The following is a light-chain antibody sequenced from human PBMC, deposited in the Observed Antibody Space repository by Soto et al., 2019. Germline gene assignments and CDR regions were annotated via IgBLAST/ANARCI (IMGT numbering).Light chain of an antibody. J-gene: IGKJ1*01. Sequence: DIQMTQSPSTLSASVGDRVTITCRASQGISAWLAWYQQKPGKAPKLLIFDASILESGVPSRFSGSGSGTEFTLTISSLQPDDFATYYCQQYKSYSPWTFGQGTKVEIK. CDR2: DAS. CDR3: QQYKSYSPWT. CDR1: QGISAW. V-gene: IGKV1-5*01.